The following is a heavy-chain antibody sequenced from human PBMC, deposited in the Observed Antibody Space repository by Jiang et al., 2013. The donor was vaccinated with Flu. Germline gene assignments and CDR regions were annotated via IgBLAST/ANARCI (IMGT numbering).Heavy chain of an antibody. Sequence: GAEVKKPGASVKVSCKASGYTFTSYDINWVRQATGQGLEWMGWMNPNSGNTGYAQKFQGRVTMTRNTSISTAYMELSSLRSEDTAVYYCARGGYDFWPTVANYYYYYGMDVWGQGTNGHRLL. CDR3: ARGGYDFWPTVANYYYYYGMDV. CDR2: MNPNSGNT. CDR1: GYTFTSYD. D-gene: IGHD3-3*01. J-gene: IGHJ6*02. V-gene: IGHV1-8*01.